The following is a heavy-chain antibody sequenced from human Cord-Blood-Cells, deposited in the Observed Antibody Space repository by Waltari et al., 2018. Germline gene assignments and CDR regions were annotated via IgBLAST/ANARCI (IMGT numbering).Heavy chain of an antibody. CDR3: ARLLDPGGDSSSWYLFAY. J-gene: IGHJ4*02. V-gene: IGHV1-8*03. CDR2: MNPNSGNT. D-gene: IGHD6-13*01. Sequence: QVQLVQSGADVKKPGASVKVSCKASGYTFTRTDTNWGRQATGQGLEWMGWMNPNSGNTGYAQKFQGRVTITRNTSISTAYMELSSLRSEDTAVYYCARLLDPGGDSSSWYLFAYWGQGTLVTVSS. CDR1: GYTFTRTD.